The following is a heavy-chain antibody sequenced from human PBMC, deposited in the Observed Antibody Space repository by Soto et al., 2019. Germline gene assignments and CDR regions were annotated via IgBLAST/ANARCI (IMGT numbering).Heavy chain of an antibody. J-gene: IGHJ4*02. V-gene: IGHV4-38-2*01. CDR2: VYHSGTT. CDR1: GYSINSGYY. Sequence: SETLSLTCAVSGYSINSGYYWGWIRQPPGKGLEWIGSVYHSGTTYYNPSLKSRVTISLDTSKNQFSLRLSSVTAADTAVYYCSRSLYSSSWYAGYWGQGTLVTVSS. D-gene: IGHD6-13*01. CDR3: SRSLYSSSWYAGY.